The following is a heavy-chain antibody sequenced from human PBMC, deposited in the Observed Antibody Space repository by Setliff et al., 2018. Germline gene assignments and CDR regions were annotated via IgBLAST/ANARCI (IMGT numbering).Heavy chain of an antibody. Sequence: ASVKVSCKASGYMFRSYGINWMRQAPGQGLEWMGGIIPLLETAKYAQKFQGRVTITADKSTNTGYMELRSLRSDDTAVYYCARDADYYDSSENPIVDYWGQGTLVTVSS. V-gene: IGHV1-69*06. D-gene: IGHD3-22*01. CDR3: ARDADYYDSSENPIVDY. J-gene: IGHJ4*02. CDR1: GYMFRSYG. CDR2: IIPLLETA.